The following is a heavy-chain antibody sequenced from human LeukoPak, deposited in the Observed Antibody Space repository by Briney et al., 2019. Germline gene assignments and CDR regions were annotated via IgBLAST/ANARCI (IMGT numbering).Heavy chain of an antibody. CDR1: GFTFSTYT. V-gene: IGHV3-64D*06. J-gene: IGHJ4*02. Sequence: GGSLRLSCSASGFTFSTYTMHWVRQAPGKGLEYVSAINNNGGTRYYADSVKGRFTISRDNSKNTLYLQMSSLRPEDTALYYCVRWVDTTMINGYWGQGTLVTVSS. CDR2: INNNGGTR. D-gene: IGHD5-18*01. CDR3: VRWVDTTMINGY.